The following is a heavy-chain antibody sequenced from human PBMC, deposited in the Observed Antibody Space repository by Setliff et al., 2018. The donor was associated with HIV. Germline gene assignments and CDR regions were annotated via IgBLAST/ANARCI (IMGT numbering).Heavy chain of an antibody. CDR2: ISRSGSSI. CDR1: GFSFGDYY. V-gene: IGHV3-11*01. Sequence: GGSLRLSCAASGFSFGDYYMSWVRQAPGKGLEWISYISRSGSSIYYADSVKGRFTISRDNAKNSLYLRMNSLRVEDTAVYYCARITGTTRWGQGTLVTVSS. J-gene: IGHJ4*02. D-gene: IGHD1-7*01. CDR3: ARITGTTR.